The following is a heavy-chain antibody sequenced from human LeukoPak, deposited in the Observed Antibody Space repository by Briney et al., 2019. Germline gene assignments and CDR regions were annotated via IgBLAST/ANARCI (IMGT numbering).Heavy chain of an antibody. V-gene: IGHV3-11*04. CDR2: ISSGGGSTT. D-gene: IGHD1-26*01. CDR1: RFTFSDYY. Sequence: GGSLRLSCAASRFTFSDYYMSWIRQAPGKGLEWVSYISSGGGSTTNYPDSVRGRFTISRDNAKNSLYLQMNSLTAEDTAVYYCARGHSGSYQRTDVFDIWGQGTLVTVSS. J-gene: IGHJ3*02. CDR3: ARGHSGSYQRTDVFDI.